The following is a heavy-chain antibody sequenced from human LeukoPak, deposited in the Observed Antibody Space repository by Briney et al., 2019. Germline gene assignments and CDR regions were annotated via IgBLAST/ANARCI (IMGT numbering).Heavy chain of an antibody. J-gene: IGHJ6*02. V-gene: IGHV7-4-1*02. Sequence: GASVKVSCKASGYTFTSYAMNWVRQAPGQELEWMGWINTNTGNPTYAQGFTGRFVFSLDTSVSTAYLQISSLKAEDTAVYYCARVLDYYDSSGYGYYYYGMDVWGQGTTVTVSS. CDR1: GYTFTSYA. D-gene: IGHD3-22*01. CDR3: ARVLDYYDSSGYGYYYYGMDV. CDR2: INTNTGNP.